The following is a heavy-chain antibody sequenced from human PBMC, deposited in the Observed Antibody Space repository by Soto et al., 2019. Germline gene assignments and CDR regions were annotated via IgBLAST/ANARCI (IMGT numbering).Heavy chain of an antibody. J-gene: IGHJ4*02. CDR1: GFTFSNYA. CDR2: ISSNGDTT. Sequence: GGSLRLSCSASGFTFSNYAMHWVRQAPGKGLEYVSGISSNGDTTNYGDSVKGRFIISRDNSKNTLYLQMSSLRAEDTAVYYCVTELWIQLWLGGDYWGQGTLVTVSS. V-gene: IGHV3-64D*06. D-gene: IGHD5-18*01. CDR3: VTELWIQLWLGGDY.